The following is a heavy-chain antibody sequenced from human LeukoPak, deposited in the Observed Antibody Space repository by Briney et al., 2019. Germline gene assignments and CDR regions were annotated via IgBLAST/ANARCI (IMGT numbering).Heavy chain of an antibody. CDR1: GFTFSSYG. Sequence: GGSLRLSCAASGFTFSSYGMHWVRQAPGKGLEWVAVISYDGSNKYYADSVKGRFTISRDNSKNTLYLQMNSLRAEDTAVYYCAKDWAIMVTGYFDYWGQGTLVTVSS. CDR3: AKDWAIMVTGYFDY. J-gene: IGHJ4*02. D-gene: IGHD5-18*01. CDR2: ISYDGSNK. V-gene: IGHV3-30*18.